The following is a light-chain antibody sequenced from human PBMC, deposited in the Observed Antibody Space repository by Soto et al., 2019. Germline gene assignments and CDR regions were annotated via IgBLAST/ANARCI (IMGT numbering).Light chain of an antibody. J-gene: IGKJ4*01. CDR1: QSVSSN. CDR2: NPS. Sequence: EIVMTQSPATLSVSPGERATLSCGASQSVSSNLAWYQQQTAQAPNRLLYNPSTRATGIPARFSGSGSGTEFTLTSLSQQSEDLAIYYCQHYYDWPLTFGGGTKLEIK. V-gene: IGKV3-15*01. CDR3: QHYYDWPLT.